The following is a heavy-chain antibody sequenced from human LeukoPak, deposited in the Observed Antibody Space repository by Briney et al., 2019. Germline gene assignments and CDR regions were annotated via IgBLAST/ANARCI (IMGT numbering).Heavy chain of an antibody. CDR2: INGRGSST. V-gene: IGHV3-23*01. J-gene: IGHJ4*02. CDR1: GFTFSTYG. D-gene: IGHD3-3*01. CDR3: AKHYNFWSGYFTY. Sequence: PGGSLRLSCAASGFTFSTYGMTWVRQAPGKGLEWVASINGRGSSTFYADSVKGRFTISRDNSKDTLYLQMDSLRVEDTAVYYCAKHYNFWSGYFTYWGQGTLVTVSS.